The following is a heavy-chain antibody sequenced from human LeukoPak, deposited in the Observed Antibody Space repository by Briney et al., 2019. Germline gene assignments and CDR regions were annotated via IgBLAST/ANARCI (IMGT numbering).Heavy chain of an antibody. D-gene: IGHD3-3*01. J-gene: IGHJ5*02. CDR3: ARGGRNISPIFGTHKSNWFDP. V-gene: IGHV4-34*01. Sequence: PSETLSLTCAVYGGSLSAYNWSWISQPPGKGLEWIGEITHSGSTTYKASLKSRVTISVDTSKNQFSLKLNSVTAADTAVYYCARGGRNISPIFGTHKSNWFDPWGQGTLVTVSS. CDR1: GGSLSAYN. CDR2: ITHSGST.